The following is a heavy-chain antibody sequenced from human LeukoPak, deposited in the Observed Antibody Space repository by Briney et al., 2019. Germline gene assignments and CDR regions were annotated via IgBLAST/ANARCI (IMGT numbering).Heavy chain of an antibody. Sequence: GGSLRLSCAASGFTFSSYAMHWVRQAPGKGLEWVAFIRYDGRNKYYADPVKGRFTISRDNSKNTLYLQMNSLRAEDTSVYYCAKDLGDSGPTPDSDYWGQGTLVTVSS. D-gene: IGHD1-26*01. CDR1: GFTFSSYA. CDR2: IRYDGRNK. J-gene: IGHJ4*02. V-gene: IGHV3-30*02. CDR3: AKDLGDSGPTPDSDY.